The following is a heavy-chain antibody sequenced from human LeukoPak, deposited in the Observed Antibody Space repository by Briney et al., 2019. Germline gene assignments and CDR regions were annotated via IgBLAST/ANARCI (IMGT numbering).Heavy chain of an antibody. D-gene: IGHD1-26*01. J-gene: IGHJ4*02. CDR1: GFTFSSYA. V-gene: IGHV3-30-3*01. Sequence: GGSLRLSCAASGFTFSSYAMHWVRQAPGKGLEWVAVIPYDGSNKYYADSVKGRFTISRDNSKNTLYLQMNSLRAEDTAVYYCARDRAVGATDYWGQGTLVTVSS. CDR2: IPYDGSNK. CDR3: ARDRAVGATDY.